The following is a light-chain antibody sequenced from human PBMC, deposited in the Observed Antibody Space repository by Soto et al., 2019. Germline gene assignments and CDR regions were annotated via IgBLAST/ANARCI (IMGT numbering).Light chain of an antibody. CDR3: QQRGA. J-gene: IGKJ2*01. CDR2: DAS. Sequence: EVVLTQSPATLSLSPGERATLSCRASQSVDSSLAWYQQKVGQAPRLLIYDASNRATGIPGRFSGSGSGTDFTLTISSLEREAFAVYYCQQRGAFGQGTKVEI. V-gene: IGKV3-11*01. CDR1: QSVDSS.